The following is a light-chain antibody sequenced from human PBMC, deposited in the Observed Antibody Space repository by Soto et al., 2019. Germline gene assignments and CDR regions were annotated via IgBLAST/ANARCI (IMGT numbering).Light chain of an antibody. Sequence: DIQMSQSPSSVSASVGDRVTITCRASQGINSWLAWYQQKPGKAPKLLIYAASSLQSGVPSRFRGSGSGTDFTLTISSLQPEDVATYYCQKCKVAPFTFGGGTKVDIK. V-gene: IGKV1D-12*01. CDR3: QKCKVAPFT. J-gene: IGKJ4*01. CDR1: QGINSW. CDR2: AAS.